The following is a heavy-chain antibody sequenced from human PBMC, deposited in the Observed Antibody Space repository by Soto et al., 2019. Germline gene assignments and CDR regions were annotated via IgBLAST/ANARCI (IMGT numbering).Heavy chain of an antibody. CDR1: GGTFSSYT. V-gene: IGHV1-69*02. CDR3: AIRYLPSSRFVY. CDR2: IIPILGIA. D-gene: IGHD1-26*01. Sequence: QVQLVHSGAEVQKPGSSVNVSCKASGGTFSSYTISWVRQAPGQWLEWMGRIIPILGIANDAQKFQGRVTITADKSTSTAYMELSSLRAEDTAVYYCAIRYLPSSRFVYWGQGTLVNVSS. J-gene: IGHJ4*02.